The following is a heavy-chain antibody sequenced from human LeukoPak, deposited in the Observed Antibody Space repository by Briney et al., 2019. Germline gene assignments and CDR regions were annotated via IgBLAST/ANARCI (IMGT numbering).Heavy chain of an antibody. J-gene: IGHJ3*02. CDR2: ISGSGGST. D-gene: IGHD1-26*01. Sequence: PGGSRRLSCATSGFTFSSYAMSWVRQAPGKGLEWVSAISGSGGSTYYADSVKGRFTISRDNSKNTLYLQMNSLRAEDTAVYYCAKVTRELSAFDIWGQGTMVTVSS. CDR3: AKVTRELSAFDI. CDR1: GFTFSSYA. V-gene: IGHV3-23*01.